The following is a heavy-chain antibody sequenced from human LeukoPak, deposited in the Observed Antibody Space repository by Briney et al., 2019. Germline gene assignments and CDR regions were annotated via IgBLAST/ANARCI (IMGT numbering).Heavy chain of an antibody. J-gene: IGHJ3*01. CDR2: IYYSGST. V-gene: IGHV4-59*01. D-gene: IGHD6-13*01. Sequence: PSETLSPTCTVSGASISFYYWSWIRQPPGKGLEWIGYIYYSGSTNYNPSLKSRVTMSIDTSKNHFSLNLNSVTAADTAIYYCALDSIGWSDHSFDLWGQKTMVTVSS. CDR3: ALDSIGWSDHSFDL. CDR1: GASISFYY.